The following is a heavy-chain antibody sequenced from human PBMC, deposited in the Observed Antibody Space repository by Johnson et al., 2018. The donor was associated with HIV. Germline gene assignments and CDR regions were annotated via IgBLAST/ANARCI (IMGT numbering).Heavy chain of an antibody. V-gene: IGHV3-9*01. CDR1: GFTFDDYA. Sequence: VQVVESGGGLVQPGRSLRLSCAASGFTFDDYAMTWVRQAPGKGLEWVSGISWTSGSIGYADYVKGRFTISMDNAKNSLYLQMDSLRAEDTDVYYCARDRVRTARDGDEGFDIWGQGTMVTVSS. CDR2: ISWTSGSI. J-gene: IGHJ3*02. D-gene: IGHD5-18*01. CDR3: ARDRVRTARDGDEGFDI.